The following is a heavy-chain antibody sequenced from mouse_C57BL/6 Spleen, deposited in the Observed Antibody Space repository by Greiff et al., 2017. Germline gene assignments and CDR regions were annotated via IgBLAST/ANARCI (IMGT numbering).Heavy chain of an antibody. D-gene: IGHD2-3*01. J-gene: IGHJ3*01. Sequence: EVQLQQSGPGMVKPSQSLSLTCTVTGYSITSGYDWHWIRHFPGNKLEWMGYISYSGSTNYNPSLKSRISITHDTSKNHFFLKLNSVTTEDTATYYCARDGDGPFAYWGQGTLVTVSA. CDR1: GYSITSGYD. CDR2: ISYSGST. CDR3: ARDGDGPFAY. V-gene: IGHV3-1*01.